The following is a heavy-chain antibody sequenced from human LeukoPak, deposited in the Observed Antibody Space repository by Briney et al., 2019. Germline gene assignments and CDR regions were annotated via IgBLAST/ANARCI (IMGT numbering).Heavy chain of an antibody. D-gene: IGHD1-26*01. Sequence: GGSLRLSCAASGFTFSSYSMNWVRQAPGKGLEWVSYISSSSSTIYYADSVKGRFTISRDNTKSSLYLQLNSLRDEDTAVYSCGRGRSGSYLNVFDYWGQGTLVTVSS. CDR3: GRGRSGSYLNVFDY. V-gene: IGHV3-48*02. CDR1: GFTFSSYS. J-gene: IGHJ4*02. CDR2: ISSSSSTI.